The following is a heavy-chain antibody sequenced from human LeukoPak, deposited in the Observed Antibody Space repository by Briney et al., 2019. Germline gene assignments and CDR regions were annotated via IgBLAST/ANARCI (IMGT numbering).Heavy chain of an antibody. CDR2: FDPEDGET. CDR3: ARSPVEGDYPAN. D-gene: IGHD4-17*01. J-gene: IGHJ4*02. Sequence: GASVKVSCKVSGNTLTELSMHWVRQAPGKGLEWMGGFDPEDGETIYAQKFQGRVTMTEDTSTSTAYMELRSLRSDDTAVYYCARSPVEGDYPANWGQGTLVTVSS. V-gene: IGHV1-24*01. CDR1: GNTLTELS.